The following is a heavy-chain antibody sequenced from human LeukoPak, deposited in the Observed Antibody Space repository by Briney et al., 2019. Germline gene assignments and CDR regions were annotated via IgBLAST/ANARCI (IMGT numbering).Heavy chain of an antibody. V-gene: IGHV3-23*01. J-gene: IGHJ4*02. CDR3: AKDQWGSGWYPSFDY. CDR1: GFTFSSYA. CDR2: ISGSGGST. Sequence: PGGSLRLSCAASGFTFSSYAMSWVRQAPGKGLEWVSAISGSGGSTYYAGSVKGRFTISRDNSKNTLYLQMNSLRAEDTAVYYSAKDQWGSGWYPSFDYWGQGTLVTVSS. D-gene: IGHD6-19*01.